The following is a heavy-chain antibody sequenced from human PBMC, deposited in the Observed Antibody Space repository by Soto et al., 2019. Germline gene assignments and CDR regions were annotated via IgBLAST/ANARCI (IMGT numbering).Heavy chain of an antibody. D-gene: IGHD3-9*01. CDR2: IYYSGTT. CDR3: ARXASPQSLSSISLAQQDV. CDR1: GVSIRGGSYY. V-gene: IGHV4-31*01. J-gene: IGHJ6*02. Sequence: SETLSLTCTLCGVSIRGGSYYWRWLRQRPGKGVEGIGYIYYSGTTYYNPSLKTLVTMSVDTSKNQFTLYLSSVTAAATAVYYCARXASPQSLSSISLAQQDVWGLGTTVTVSS.